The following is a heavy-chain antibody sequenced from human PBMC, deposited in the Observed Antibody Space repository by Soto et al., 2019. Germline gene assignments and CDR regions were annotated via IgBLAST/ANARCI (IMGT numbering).Heavy chain of an antibody. Sequence: GGSLRLSCAASGFTFSSYAMSWVRQAPGKGLEWVSAISGSGGSTYYADSVKGRFTISRDNSKNTLYLQMNSLRAEDTAVYYCAKVNYDILTGYWVYFDYWGQGTLVTVSS. CDR1: GFTFSSYA. V-gene: IGHV3-23*01. CDR2: ISGSGGST. J-gene: IGHJ4*02. D-gene: IGHD3-9*01. CDR3: AKVNYDILTGYWVYFDY.